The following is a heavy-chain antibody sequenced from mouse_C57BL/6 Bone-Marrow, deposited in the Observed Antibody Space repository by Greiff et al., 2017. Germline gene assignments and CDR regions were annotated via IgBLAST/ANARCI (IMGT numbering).Heavy chain of an antibody. CDR3: AVTTVVATEYFDV. J-gene: IGHJ1*03. V-gene: IGHV1-9*01. CDR2: ILPGSGST. Sequence: QVQLQQSGAELMKPGASVKLSCKATGYTFTGYWIEWVKQRPGHGLEWIGEILPGSGSTNSNEKFKGKATFTADTSSNTAYMQLSSLTTEDSAIYYCAVTTVVATEYFDVWGTGTTVTVSS. CDR1: GYTFTGYW. D-gene: IGHD1-1*01.